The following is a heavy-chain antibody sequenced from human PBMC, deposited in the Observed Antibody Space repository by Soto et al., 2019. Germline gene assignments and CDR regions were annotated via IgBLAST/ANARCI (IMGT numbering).Heavy chain of an antibody. Sequence: EVQLLESGGGLAQPGGSLRLPCAVSGITFTNYAMGWVRQAPGKGLEWVSGISGNVGSTTHYADSVKGRFTISRDNSKNILLLQMNSLRAEDTAVYYCAKHRGFVAGPFDSWGQGTLVIVSS. CDR3: AKHRGFVAGPFDS. CDR2: ISGNVGSTT. D-gene: IGHD6-19*01. CDR1: GITFTNYA. V-gene: IGHV3-23*01. J-gene: IGHJ4*02.